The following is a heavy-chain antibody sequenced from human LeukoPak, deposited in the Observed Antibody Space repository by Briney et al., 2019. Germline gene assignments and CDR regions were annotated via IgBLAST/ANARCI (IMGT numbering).Heavy chain of an antibody. J-gene: IGHJ3*02. CDR2: IYTRGST. Sequence: SGTLSLTCTVSGGSINNYYWSWIRQPAGKGLECIGRIYTRGSTNYNPSLKRRVTMSVDTSKNQFSLKLSSVTAADTAVYYCARGRYCSADICSGGDAFDIWGQGTMVSVSS. V-gene: IGHV4-4*07. CDR1: GGSINNYY. D-gene: IGHD2-15*01. CDR3: ARGRYCSADICSGGDAFDI.